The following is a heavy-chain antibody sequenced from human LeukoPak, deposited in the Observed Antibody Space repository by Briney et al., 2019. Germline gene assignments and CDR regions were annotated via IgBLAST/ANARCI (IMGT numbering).Heavy chain of an antibody. J-gene: IGHJ4*01. CDR2: INHSGST. Sequence: SETLSLTCAVYGGSFSGYYWSWIRQPPGKGLEWIGEINHSGSTYYNPSLKSRVTISVDTSKNQFSLKLNSVTAADTAVYYCARQLYYYDTSGSSPPDHWGQGTLVSVSS. CDR1: GGSFSGYY. D-gene: IGHD3-22*01. CDR3: ARQLYYYDTSGSSPPDH. V-gene: IGHV4-34*01.